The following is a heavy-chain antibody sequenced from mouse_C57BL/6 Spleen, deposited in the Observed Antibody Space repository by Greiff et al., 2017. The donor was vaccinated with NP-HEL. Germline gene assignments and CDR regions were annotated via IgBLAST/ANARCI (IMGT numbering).Heavy chain of an antibody. V-gene: IGHV1-81*01. CDR1: GYTFTSYG. D-gene: IGHD1-1*01. J-gene: IGHJ2*01. CDR3: ARYSYYGSSPYYFDY. Sequence: LQESGAELARPGASVKLSCKASGYTFTSYGISWVKQRTGQGLEWIGEIYPRSGNTYYNEKFKGKATLTADKSSSTAYMELRSLTSEDSAVYFCARYSYYGSSPYYFDYWGQGTTLTVSS. CDR2: IYPRSGNT.